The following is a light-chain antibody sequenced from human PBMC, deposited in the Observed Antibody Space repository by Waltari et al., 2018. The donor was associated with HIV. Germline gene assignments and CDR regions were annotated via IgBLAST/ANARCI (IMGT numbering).Light chain of an antibody. CDR2: EVS. V-gene: IGLV2-18*02. J-gene: IGLJ2*01. CDR3: SSYTSSNTFVV. Sequence: QSALNQPPSVSGSPGQSVTISCTGTSSDVGNYNRVSWYQQPPGSAPKLMIYEVSNRPPGVPRRFSGSKSGNTASLTISGLQAEDEADYYCSSYTSSNTFVVFGGGTKLTVL. CDR1: SSDVGNYNR.